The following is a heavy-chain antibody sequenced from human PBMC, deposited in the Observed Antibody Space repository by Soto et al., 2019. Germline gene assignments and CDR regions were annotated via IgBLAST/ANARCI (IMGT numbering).Heavy chain of an antibody. Sequence: QVQLQESGPGLVKPSETLSLTRTVSGGSISSYYWSWIRQPPGKGLEWIGYTYYSGSTNYNPSLTPPVPISLHTSTTQPSLTLSSVTPADTPVSYCAGTRGYCSGGSCPTAVDYWGHGTLVTVSS. J-gene: IGHJ4*01. CDR1: GGSISSYY. CDR2: TYYSGST. D-gene: IGHD2-15*01. V-gene: IGHV4-59*01. CDR3: AGTRGYCSGGSCPTAVDY.